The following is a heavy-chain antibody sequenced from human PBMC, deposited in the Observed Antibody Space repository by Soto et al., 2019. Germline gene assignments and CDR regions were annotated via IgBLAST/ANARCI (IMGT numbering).Heavy chain of an antibody. J-gene: IGHJ4*02. Sequence: QVQLVQSGAEVKKPGASVRISCRASGYSFTSTYVHWVRQAPGQGPEWMGIINPAGGTTYYAQKFQGRLTITSDTSTDTVFMYLNDLTSEDTAVYFCALKVVTYYDNGGQGTLLTVSS. V-gene: IGHV1-46*01. CDR3: ALKVVTYYDN. CDR1: GYSFTSTY. CDR2: INPAGGTT. D-gene: IGHD2-21*02.